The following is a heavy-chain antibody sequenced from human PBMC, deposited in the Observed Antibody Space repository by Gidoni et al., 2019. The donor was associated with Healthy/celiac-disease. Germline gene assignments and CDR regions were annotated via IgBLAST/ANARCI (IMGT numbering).Heavy chain of an antibody. CDR3: ARSDYYDSSGYANWYFDL. Sequence: LEWMGWISAYNGNTNYAQKLQGRVTMTTDTSTSTAYMELRSLRSDDTALYYCARSDYYDSSGYANWYFDLWGRGTLVTVSS. D-gene: IGHD3-22*01. V-gene: IGHV1-18*01. J-gene: IGHJ2*01. CDR2: ISAYNGNT.